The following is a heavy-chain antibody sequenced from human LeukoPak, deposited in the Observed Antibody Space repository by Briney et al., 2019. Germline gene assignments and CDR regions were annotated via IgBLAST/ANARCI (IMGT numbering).Heavy chain of an antibody. CDR3: ASAETTRAYCGGGSCYSYYYYGLDV. CDR1: GGSISNYY. CDR2: ISYSGST. V-gene: IGHV4-59*08. D-gene: IGHD2-15*01. Sequence: SSETLSPTCAVSGGSISNYYWSWIRQPPGKGLEWIGYISYSGSTNYNPSLKSRVTISVDTSKNQFSLKLSSVTAADTAVYYCASAETTRAYCGGGSCYSYYYYGLDVWGQGTTVAVSS. J-gene: IGHJ6*02.